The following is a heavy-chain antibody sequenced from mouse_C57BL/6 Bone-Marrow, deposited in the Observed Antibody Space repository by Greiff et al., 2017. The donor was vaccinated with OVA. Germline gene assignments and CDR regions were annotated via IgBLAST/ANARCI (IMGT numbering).Heavy chain of an antibody. CDR2: IYPRSGNT. J-gene: IGHJ2*01. V-gene: IGHV1-81*01. CDR1: GYTLTSYG. D-gene: IGHD4-1*01. Sequence: QVQLQQSGAELARPGASVKLSCKASGYTLTSYGISWVKQRTGQGLEWIGEIYPRSGNTYYNEKFKGKATLTADKSSSTAYMELRSLTSEDSAVYFCARRGDWAIYFDYWGQGTTLTVSS. CDR3: ARRGDWAIYFDY.